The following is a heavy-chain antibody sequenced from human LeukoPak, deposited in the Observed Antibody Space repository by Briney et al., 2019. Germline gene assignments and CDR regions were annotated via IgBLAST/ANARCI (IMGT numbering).Heavy chain of an antibody. J-gene: IGHJ3*02. CDR1: GASITTYY. Sequence: PPETLSLTCTVSGASITTYYWNWVRHSPGKGLEWIGYGHHSVTTNYYPSLESRGTVSVDTSKNQFSLKLSSVSAADTAVYYCARWGESGNSVVHDFDIWGRGTMVTVSS. V-gene: IGHV4-59*01. CDR2: GHHSVTT. D-gene: IGHD4-23*01. CDR3: ARWGESGNSVVHDFDI.